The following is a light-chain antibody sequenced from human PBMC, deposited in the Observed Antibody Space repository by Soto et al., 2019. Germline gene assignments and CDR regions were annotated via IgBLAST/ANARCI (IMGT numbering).Light chain of an antibody. V-gene: IGKV1-5*03. CDR2: KAS. CDR1: QTISSW. CDR3: QQYNTYSRT. J-gene: IGKJ2*01. Sequence: DIQMTQSPSTLSASVGDTVTITCRASQTISSWLAWYQQKPGKAPKLLIHKASTLQTGVPSRFSGSGSGTEFTLTISSLQPDDFATYYCQQYNTYSRTFGQGTNLQIK.